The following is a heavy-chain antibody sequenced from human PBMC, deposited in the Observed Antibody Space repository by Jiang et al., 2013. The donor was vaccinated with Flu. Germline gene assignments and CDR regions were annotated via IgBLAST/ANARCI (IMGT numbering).Heavy chain of an antibody. CDR2: INHRGST. CDR3: ARRWEVLQSLDY. V-gene: IGHV4-34*01. Sequence: LLKPSETLSLTCAVYGGSFSGYYWSWIRQPPGKGLEWIGEINHRGSTNYNPSLKSRVTISVDTSKNQVSLKVSSVTAADMAVYYCARRWEVLQSLDYWGQGTPVTVSS. J-gene: IGHJ4*02. CDR1: GGSFSGYY. D-gene: IGHD1-26*01.